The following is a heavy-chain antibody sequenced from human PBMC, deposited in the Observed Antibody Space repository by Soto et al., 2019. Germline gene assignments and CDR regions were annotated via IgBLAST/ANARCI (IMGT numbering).Heavy chain of an antibody. CDR1: GFTFTSYD. CDR3: AKVGMAAHSSSWYRYFDY. V-gene: IGHV3-30*18. Sequence: QVQLVDSGGGVVQPGRSLILSCATSGFTFTSYDMHWVRQAPGKGLEWLAVISYDGIKKYYADSVKARFTISRDNSKNSLYLQMKSLRAEDTSVYYCAKVGMAAHSSSWYRYFDYWGQGTLVTVSS. CDR2: ISYDGIKK. D-gene: IGHD6-13*01. J-gene: IGHJ4*02.